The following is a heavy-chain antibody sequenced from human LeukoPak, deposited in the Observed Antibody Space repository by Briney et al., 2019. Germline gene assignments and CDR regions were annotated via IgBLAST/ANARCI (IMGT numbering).Heavy chain of an antibody. D-gene: IGHD2-15*01. V-gene: IGHV3-66*01. Sequence: GGSLRLSCAASGFTFSSYEMNWVRQAPGKGLEWVSVIYSGGSTYYADSVKGRFTISRDNSKNTLYLQMNSLRAEDTAVYYCARDRGYCSGGSCYSGFYYWGQGTLVTVSS. CDR1: GFTFSSYE. CDR2: IYSGGST. CDR3: ARDRGYCSGGSCYSGFYY. J-gene: IGHJ4*02.